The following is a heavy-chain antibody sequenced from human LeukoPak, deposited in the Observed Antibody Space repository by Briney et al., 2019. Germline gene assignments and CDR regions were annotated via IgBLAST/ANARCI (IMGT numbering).Heavy chain of an antibody. V-gene: IGHV1-69*04. CDR2: IIPILGIA. CDR1: GGTFSSYA. J-gene: IGHJ4*02. Sequence: SVKVSCKASGGTFSSYAINWVRQAPGQGLEWMGRIIPILGIANYARKFQGRVTITADKSTSTAYMELSSLRSEDTAVYYCAIGYDSSGYFRYYFDYWGQGTLVAVSS. D-gene: IGHD3-22*01. CDR3: AIGYDSSGYFRYYFDY.